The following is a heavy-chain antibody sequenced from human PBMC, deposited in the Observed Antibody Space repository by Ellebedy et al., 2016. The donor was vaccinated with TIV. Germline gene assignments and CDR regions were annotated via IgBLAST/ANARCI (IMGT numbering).Heavy chain of an antibody. CDR3: ARDRTGEMATRPIDS. V-gene: IGHV1-18*04. CDR2: ISPHTGYT. J-gene: IGHJ4*02. Sequence: AASVKVSCKASGYTFTGYYMHWVRQAPGQGLEWMGWISPHTGYTKYAQKFQGRVTMTTDKSTSTAYMELRSLRSDDTAVYFCARDRTGEMATRPIDSWGQGTLVTVSS. CDR1: GYTFTGYY. D-gene: IGHD5-24*01.